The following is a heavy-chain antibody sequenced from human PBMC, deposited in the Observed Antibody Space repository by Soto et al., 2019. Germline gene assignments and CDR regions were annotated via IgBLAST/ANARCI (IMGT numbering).Heavy chain of an antibody. Sequence: SETLSLTCIVSGESISSSSYYWGWIRQPPGKGLEWIGSIYYSGRTYYNPSFKSRVTISIDTSKNQFSLKLSSVTATDTAVYYCARQRTTVVTQAYFDHWGQGALVTVLL. CDR2: IYYSGRT. CDR3: ARQRTTVVTQAYFDH. V-gene: IGHV4-39*01. J-gene: IGHJ4*02. D-gene: IGHD2-21*02. CDR1: GESISSSSYY.